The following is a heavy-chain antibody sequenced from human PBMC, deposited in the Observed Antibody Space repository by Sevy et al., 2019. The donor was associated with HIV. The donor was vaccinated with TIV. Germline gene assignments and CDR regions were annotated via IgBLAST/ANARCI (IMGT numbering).Heavy chain of an antibody. Sequence: GGSLRLSCAASGFIFSTSPMHWVRQAPGKGLECVAILSYDDSDENYADSVKGRFTISRDNSKNTLYLQMNCLRTEDTAVYYCAKDDLGSIDYWGQGTLVTVSS. CDR2: LSYDDSDE. V-gene: IGHV3-30-3*02. CDR1: GFIFSTSP. CDR3: AKDDLGSIDY. D-gene: IGHD3-10*01. J-gene: IGHJ4*02.